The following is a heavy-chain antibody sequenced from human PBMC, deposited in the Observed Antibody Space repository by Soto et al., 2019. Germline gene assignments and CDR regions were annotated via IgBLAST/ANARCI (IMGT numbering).Heavy chain of an antibody. D-gene: IGHD1-26*01. Sequence: GGSLRLSCVASGFTVDDYAMHWVRQAPGKGLEWVAIISYDGSNTYYADSVKGRFTISRDNSKNTLYLQMNSLRAEDTSVYYCAKEGGLSGSYYISSSYYFDYWGQGTLVTVSS. CDR2: ISYDGSNT. CDR1: GFTVDDYA. CDR3: AKEGGLSGSYYISSSYYFDY. J-gene: IGHJ4*02. V-gene: IGHV3-30*18.